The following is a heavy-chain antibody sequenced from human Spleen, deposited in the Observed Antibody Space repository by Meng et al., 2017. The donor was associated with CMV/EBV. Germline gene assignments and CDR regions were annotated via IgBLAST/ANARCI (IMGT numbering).Heavy chain of an antibody. CDR2: ISRTTHYI. CDR1: GFNFSTYS. J-gene: IGHJ6*02. D-gene: IGHD3-10*01. V-gene: IGHV3-21*01. CDR3: ARDDGSGNVYDFYYGMDV. Sequence: GGSLRLSCAASGFNFSTYSLNWVRQAPGKGLEWVAFISRTTHYIYYADSVKARFTISRDTAKNSVYLQMNSLRVEDTAVYYCARDDGSGNVYDFYYGMDVWGQGTTVTVSS.